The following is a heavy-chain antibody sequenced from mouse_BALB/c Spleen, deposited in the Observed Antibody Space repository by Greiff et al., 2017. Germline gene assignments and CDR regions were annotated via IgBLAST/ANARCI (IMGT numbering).Heavy chain of an antibody. Sequence: EVQLQQSGTVLARPGASVKMSCKASGYSFTSYWMHWVKQRPGQGLEWIGAIYPGNSDTSYNQKFKGKAKLTAVTSASTAYMELSSLTNEDSAVYYCTRRITTAFDYWGQGTTLTVSS. V-gene: IGHV1-5*01. CDR1: GYSFTSYW. D-gene: IGHD1-2*01. CDR3: TRRITTAFDY. J-gene: IGHJ2*01. CDR2: IYPGNSDT.